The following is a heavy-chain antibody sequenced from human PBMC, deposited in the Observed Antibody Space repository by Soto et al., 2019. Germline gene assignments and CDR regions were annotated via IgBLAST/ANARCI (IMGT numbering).Heavy chain of an antibody. CDR2: IYHSGST. V-gene: IGHV4-4*08. Sequence: QVQLLESGPGLVRPSETLSLTCSVSGGSITSYFWSWIRQPPGKGLEWIGYIYHSGSTNYNPALKSRVTISVDTSKKQFSLTSRSVTAADTAMYYCARLNYYDSTGSIDYWGQGTLVTVSS. D-gene: IGHD3-22*01. J-gene: IGHJ4*02. CDR3: ARLNYYDSTGSIDY. CDR1: GGSITSYF.